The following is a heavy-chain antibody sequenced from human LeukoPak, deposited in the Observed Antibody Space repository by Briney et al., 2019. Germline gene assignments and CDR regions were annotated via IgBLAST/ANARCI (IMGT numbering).Heavy chain of an antibody. J-gene: IGHJ4*02. CDR3: ARRDWYSFPPY. D-gene: IGHD5-18*01. CDR1: GGSVSSGSYY. CDR2: IYYSGST. V-gene: IGHV4-39*07. Sequence: SETLSLTCTVSGGSVSSGSYYWGWIRQPPGKGLEWIGNIYYSGSTYYNPSLKSRVTISVDTSKNQFSLKLSSATAADTAVYYCARRDWYSFPPYWGQGTLVTVSS.